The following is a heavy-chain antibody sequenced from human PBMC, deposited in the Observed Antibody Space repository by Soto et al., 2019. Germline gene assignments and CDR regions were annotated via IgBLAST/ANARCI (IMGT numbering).Heavy chain of an antibody. D-gene: IGHD3-3*01. CDR2: IIPIFGTA. CDR1: GGTFSSYA. Sequence: GASVKVSCKASGGTFSSYAISWVRQAPGQGLEWMGGIIPIFGTANYAQKFQGRVTITADESTSTAYMEVSSRRSEDTAVYYCTGASGYYEGAFDYWGQVXXATXSS. J-gene: IGHJ4*02. CDR3: TGASGYYEGAFDY. V-gene: IGHV1-69*13.